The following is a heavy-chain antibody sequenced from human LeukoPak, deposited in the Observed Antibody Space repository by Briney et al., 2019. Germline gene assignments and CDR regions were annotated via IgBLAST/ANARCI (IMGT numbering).Heavy chain of an antibody. CDR1: GFTINSYE. D-gene: IGHD6-19*01. J-gene: IGHJ4*02. CDR2: ISSSGSTI. Sequence: AGSLRLSCTATGFTINSYEKMCVRQAPRIWPTSGSYISSSGSTIYYADSVKGRFTISRDNAKNSLYLQMNSLRAEDTAVYYCARDKEKQWLAYFDYWGQGTLVTVSS. V-gene: IGHV3-48*03. CDR3: ARDKEKQWLAYFDY.